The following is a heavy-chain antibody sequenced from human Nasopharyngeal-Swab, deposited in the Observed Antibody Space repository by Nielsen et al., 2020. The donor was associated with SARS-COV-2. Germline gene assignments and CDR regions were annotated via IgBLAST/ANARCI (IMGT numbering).Heavy chain of an antibody. D-gene: IGHD2-2*01. V-gene: IGHV4-34*01. J-gene: IGHJ6*03. CDR2: INHSGST. CDR3: ARGLSGIVPAPILGLGPYYYYYYMDV. CDR1: GGSFSAYY. Sequence: SETLSLTCAVYGGSFSAYYWGWIRQPPGKGLEWIAEINHSGSTNYNPSLKSRVTLSVDTSMNQFSLELRSVAAADTAVYYCARGLSGIVPAPILGLGPYYYYYYMDVWGKGTTVTVSS.